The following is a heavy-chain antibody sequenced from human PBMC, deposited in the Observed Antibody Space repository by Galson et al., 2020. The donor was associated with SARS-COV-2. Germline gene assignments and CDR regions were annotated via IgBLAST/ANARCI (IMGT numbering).Heavy chain of an antibody. J-gene: IGHJ3*02. CDR1: GYSISSGYY. CDR2: IYHSGST. V-gene: IGHV4-38-2*02. Sequence: SETLSLTCTVSGYSISSGYYWGWIRQPPGKGLEWIGSIYHSGSTYYNPSLKSRVTISVDTSKNQFSLKLSSVTAADTAVYYCARGSMRDAFDIWGQGTMVTVSS. CDR3: ARGSMRDAFDI. D-gene: IGHD2-2*01.